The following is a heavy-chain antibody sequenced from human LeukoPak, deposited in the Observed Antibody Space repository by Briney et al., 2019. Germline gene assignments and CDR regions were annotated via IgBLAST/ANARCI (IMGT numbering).Heavy chain of an antibody. CDR2: IYTTGTT. CDR3: ARERYDFWSFDY. Sequence: SETLSLTCTVSGDSISSYYWSWIRQPPGKGLEWIGYIYTTGTTSYNPSLKSRVTISLDTSKNQFSLQLSSVTAADTAVYYCARERYDFWSFDYWGQGTLVTFSS. V-gene: IGHV4-4*09. D-gene: IGHD3-3*01. J-gene: IGHJ4*02. CDR1: GDSISSYY.